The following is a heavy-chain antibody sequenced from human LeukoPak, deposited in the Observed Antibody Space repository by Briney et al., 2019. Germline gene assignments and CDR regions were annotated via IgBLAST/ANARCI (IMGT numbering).Heavy chain of an antibody. CDR3: ARGIYGSGTHYTYYYYAMDV. D-gene: IGHD3-10*01. CDR2: IKQDGGAK. J-gene: IGHJ6*02. V-gene: IGHV3-7*03. Sequence: GGSLKLSCAASGFTFSGYWMSWVRQAPGKGLEWVANIKQDGGAKYYVDSVKGRFTISRDNARNSLYLQMSSLRAEDMAVYYCARGIYGSGTHYTYYYYAMDVWGQGTTVTDSS. CDR1: GFTFSGYW.